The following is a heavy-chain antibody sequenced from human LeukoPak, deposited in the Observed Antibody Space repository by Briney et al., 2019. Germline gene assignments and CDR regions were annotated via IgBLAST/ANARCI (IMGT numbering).Heavy chain of an antibody. CDR3: ARGVVVIGWFDP. CDR1: GDSISSYY. Sequence: SETLSLTCTVSGDSISSYYWSWIRQPPGKGLEWIGYIYYSGSTDYNPSLKSRVTISVDTSKDQFSLKLSSVTAADTAVYYCARGVVVIGWFDPWGQGTLVTVSS. CDR2: IYYSGST. J-gene: IGHJ5*02. D-gene: IGHD3-22*01. V-gene: IGHV4-59*01.